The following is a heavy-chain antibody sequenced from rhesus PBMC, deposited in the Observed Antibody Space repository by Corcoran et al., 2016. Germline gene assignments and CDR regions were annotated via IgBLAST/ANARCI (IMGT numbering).Heavy chain of an antibody. Sequence: QLQLQESGPGLVKPSEPLSLTCAVSGGSISSNHWSWIRQPPGKGPEWIGRISGSGGSTDYNPSLKSRVTISTDTSKNQFSLKLSSVTAADTAVYYCARSITIVVVDAFDFWGQGLRVTVSS. J-gene: IGHJ3*01. CDR3: ARSITIVVVDAFDF. CDR1: GGSISSNH. V-gene: IGHV4-173*01. D-gene: IGHD3-16*01. CDR2: ISGSGGST.